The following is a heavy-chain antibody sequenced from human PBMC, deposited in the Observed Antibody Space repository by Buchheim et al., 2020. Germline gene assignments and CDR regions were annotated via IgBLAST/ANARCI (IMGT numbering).Heavy chain of an antibody. CDR3: ARDNIFPVWFDP. D-gene: IGHD3-3*02. Sequence: QVQLVESGGGVVQPGRSLRLSCAASGFTFSSYGMHWVRQAPGKGLEWVAVISYDGSNKYYADSVKGRFTISSDNSKNTLYLQMNSLRAEDTAVYYCARDNIFPVWFDPWGQGTL. CDR1: GFTFSSYG. J-gene: IGHJ5*02. V-gene: IGHV3-30*03. CDR2: ISYDGSNK.